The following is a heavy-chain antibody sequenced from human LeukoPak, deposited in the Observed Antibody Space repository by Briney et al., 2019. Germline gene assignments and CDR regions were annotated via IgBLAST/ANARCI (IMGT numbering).Heavy chain of an antibody. CDR1: GGSISSYY. Sequence: SETLSLTCTVSGGSISSYYWSWIRQPPGKGLEWIGYIYYSGSTNYNPSLKSRVTISVHTSKNQFSLKLSSVTAADTAVYYCASSISSTSVDYWGQGTLVTVSS. CDR2: IYYSGST. D-gene: IGHD2-2*01. J-gene: IGHJ4*02. V-gene: IGHV4-59*01. CDR3: ASSISSTSVDY.